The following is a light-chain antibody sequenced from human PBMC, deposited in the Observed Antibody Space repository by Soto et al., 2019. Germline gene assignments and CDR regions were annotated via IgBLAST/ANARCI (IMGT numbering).Light chain of an antibody. CDR2: GAS. J-gene: IGKJ2*01. Sequence: EIVLTQSPGTLSLSPGERATLSCRASQSVSSSYFAWYRQKPGQAPRLLIYGASRRATGIPDRFSGSGSGTDFTLTINRLEPADFAVYYCQHYDSSPGYTFGQGTKLEIK. CDR1: QSVSSSY. V-gene: IGKV3-20*01. CDR3: QHYDSSPGYT.